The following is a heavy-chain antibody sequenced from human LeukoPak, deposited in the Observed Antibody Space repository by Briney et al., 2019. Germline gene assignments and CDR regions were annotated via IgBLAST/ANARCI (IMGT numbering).Heavy chain of an antibody. CDR3: TRGDSGYLLLWFDP. V-gene: IGHV3-49*03. Sequence: GGSLRLSCTASGFTFGDYAMSWFRQAPGKGLEWVGFIRSKAYGGTPEYAASVKGRFTISRDDSKSIAYLQMNSLKTEDTAVYYCTRGDSGYLLLWFDPWGQGTLVTVSS. CDR2: IRSKAYGGTP. D-gene: IGHD3-22*01. J-gene: IGHJ5*02. CDR1: GFTFGDYA.